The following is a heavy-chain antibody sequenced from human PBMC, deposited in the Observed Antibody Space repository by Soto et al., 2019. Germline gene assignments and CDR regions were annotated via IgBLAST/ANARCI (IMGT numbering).Heavy chain of an antibody. Sequence: PSETLSLTCTVSGGSISGYYWSWVRQPAGKGLEWVGRIYSDGTTNYSPSLKSRVTMSLDTSKDQFSLHLNSVTAADTAVYYCARGRGGYVFLGMDVWGQGTTVTVSS. V-gene: IGHV4-4*07. CDR1: GGSISGYY. D-gene: IGHD5-12*01. J-gene: IGHJ6*02. CDR3: ARGRGGYVFLGMDV. CDR2: IYSDGTT.